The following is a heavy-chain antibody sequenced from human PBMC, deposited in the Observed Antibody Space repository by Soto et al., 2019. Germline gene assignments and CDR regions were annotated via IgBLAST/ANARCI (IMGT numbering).Heavy chain of an antibody. V-gene: IGHV3-30*18. J-gene: IGHJ6*02. CDR1: GFTFSSYG. CDR3: AKGLARPPVPHYYYYGMDV. Sequence: GGSLRLSCAASGFTFSSYGMHWVRQAPGKGLEWVAVISYDGSNKYYADSVKGRFTISRDNSKNTLYLQMNSLRAEDTAVYYCAKGLARPPVPHYYYYGMDVWGQGTTVTVS. D-gene: IGHD6-6*01. CDR2: ISYDGSNK.